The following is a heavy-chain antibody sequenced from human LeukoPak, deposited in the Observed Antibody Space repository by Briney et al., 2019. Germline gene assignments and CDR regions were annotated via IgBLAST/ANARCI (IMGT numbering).Heavy chain of an antibody. CDR1: GFAFSDYG. CDR3: ARELGANWFDP. D-gene: IGHD3-16*01. CDR2: IRYDGSSE. V-gene: IGHV3-30*02. Sequence: PGGSLRLSCAASGFAFSDYGMHWVRQAPGKGLEWVAFIRYDGSSEFYADSVKGRFTISRDNSKNTLYLQMNSLRAEDTAVYYCARELGANWFDPWGQGTLVTVSS. J-gene: IGHJ5*02.